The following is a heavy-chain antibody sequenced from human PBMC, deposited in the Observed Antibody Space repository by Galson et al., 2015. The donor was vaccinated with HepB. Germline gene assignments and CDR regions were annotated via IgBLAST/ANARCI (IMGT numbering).Heavy chain of an antibody. D-gene: IGHD5-12*01. CDR2: FNPKSGGT. CDR1: GYTLIGYY. J-gene: IGHJ5*02. CDR3: ANTGSRRLDPYLHP. V-gene: IGHV1-2*02. Sequence: SVKVSCKASGYTLIGYYMHWVRQAPGQGLEWMGWFNPKSGGTDYTQNFQGRVTMTWDTSTNTAYMELSRLTSDDTAIYYCANTGSRRLDPYLHPWGQGALVSLSP.